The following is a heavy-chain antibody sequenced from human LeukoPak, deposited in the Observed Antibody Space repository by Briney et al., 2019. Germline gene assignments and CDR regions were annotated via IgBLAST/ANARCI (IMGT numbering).Heavy chain of an antibody. J-gene: IGHJ4*02. Sequence: PSETLSLTCTVSGGSISSYYWSWIRQPPGKGLEWIGYIYYSGSTNYNPSLKSRVAISVDTSKNQFTLYLSSVTAADTALYFCARQNYFDNSGYALDFWGQGKLVTVSS. CDR2: IYYSGST. CDR1: GGSISSYY. D-gene: IGHD3-22*01. V-gene: IGHV4-59*08. CDR3: ARQNYFDNSGYALDF.